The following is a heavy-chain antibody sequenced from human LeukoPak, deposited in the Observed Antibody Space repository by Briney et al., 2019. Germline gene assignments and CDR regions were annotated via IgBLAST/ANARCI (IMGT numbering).Heavy chain of an antibody. J-gene: IGHJ3*02. D-gene: IGHD2-21*02. CDR3: ARAIGGDWGAIDI. V-gene: IGHV4-59*01. CDR2: IYYSGST. CDR1: GGSISSYY. Sequence: SETLSLTCTVSGGSISSYYWSWIRQPPGKGLEWIGYIYYSGSTNYNPSLKSRVTISVDTSKNQFSLKLSSVTAADTAVYYCARAIGGDWGAIDIWGQGTMVTVSS.